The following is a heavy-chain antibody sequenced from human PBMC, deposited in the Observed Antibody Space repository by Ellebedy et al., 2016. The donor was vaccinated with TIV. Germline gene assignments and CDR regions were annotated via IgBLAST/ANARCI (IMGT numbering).Heavy chain of an antibody. CDR2: IDPSDSYT. V-gene: IGHV5-10-1*01. CDR3: ARGGIVGDTPGWFDP. CDR1: GYSFTSYW. J-gene: IGHJ5*02. Sequence: GESLKISCKGSGYSFTSYWISWVRQMPGKGLDWMGRIDPSDSYTNYSPSFQGHVTISADKSISTAYLQWSRLKASDTAMYYCARGGIVGDTPGWFDPWGQGTLVTVSS. D-gene: IGHD1-26*01.